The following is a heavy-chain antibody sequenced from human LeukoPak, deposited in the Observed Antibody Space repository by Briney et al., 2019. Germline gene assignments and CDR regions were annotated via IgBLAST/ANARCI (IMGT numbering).Heavy chain of an antibody. J-gene: IGHJ4*02. CDR1: GFTFSSYS. D-gene: IGHD2-15*01. Sequence: GGSLRLSCAASGFTFSSYSMNWVRQAPGKGLEWVSSISSSSSTIYYADSVKGRFTISRDNAKNSLYLQMNSLRAEDTAVYYCARELPNCSGGSCYSGYWVYWGQGTLVTVSS. CDR2: ISSSSSTI. CDR3: ARELPNCSGGSCYSGYWVY. V-gene: IGHV3-48*01.